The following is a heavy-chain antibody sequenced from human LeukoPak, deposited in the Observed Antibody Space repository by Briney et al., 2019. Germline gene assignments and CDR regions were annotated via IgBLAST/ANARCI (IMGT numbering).Heavy chain of an antibody. CDR1: GFAFSSYA. Sequence: PGGSLRLSCAASGFAFSSYAMSWVRRPPGKGLEWVSGFSGSGGATYYAASVKGRFTISRDNSKNTLYLQMNSLRVEDTAVYYCATSWNFDYWGQGTLVTVSS. CDR3: ATSWNFDY. J-gene: IGHJ4*02. CDR2: FSGSGGAT. V-gene: IGHV3-23*01.